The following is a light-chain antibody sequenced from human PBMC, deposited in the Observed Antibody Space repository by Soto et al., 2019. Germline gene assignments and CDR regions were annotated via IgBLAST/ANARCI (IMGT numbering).Light chain of an antibody. CDR2: DVS. J-gene: IGLJ1*01. Sequence: QSALTQPASVSGSPGQSITISCTGTSSDVGCYNYVSWYQQHPGKAPKFMIYDVSNRPSGVSNRFSGSKSGNTASLTISWLQAEDEADYYCSSYTTSNTRQIVFGTGTKVTVL. CDR3: SSYTTSNTRQIV. CDR1: SSDVGCYNY. V-gene: IGLV2-14*01.